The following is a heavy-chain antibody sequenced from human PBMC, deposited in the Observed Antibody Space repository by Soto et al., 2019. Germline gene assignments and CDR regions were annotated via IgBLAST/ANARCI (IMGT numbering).Heavy chain of an antibody. V-gene: IGHV5-51*01. D-gene: IGHD3-22*01. J-gene: IGHJ5*02. CDR2: IYPDDSDT. Sequence: GESLKISCKGSGYSFTNYWIGWVRQKPGKGLEWMGIIYPDDSDTRYSPSFQGQVTISADKSISTAYLRWSSLKASDTAIYYCARGNYYDTSNWFDPWGQGTLVTVSS. CDR1: GYSFTNYW. CDR3: ARGNYYDTSNWFDP.